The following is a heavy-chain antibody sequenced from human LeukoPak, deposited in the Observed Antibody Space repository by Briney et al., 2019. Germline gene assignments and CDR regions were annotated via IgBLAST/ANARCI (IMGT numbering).Heavy chain of an antibody. CDR2: IYYSGST. D-gene: IGHD3-10*01. CDR3: ARDGSKWFDP. Sequence: GSLRLSCAASGFPFSSYSMNWVRQPPGKGLEWIGSIYYSGSTYYNPSLKSRVTISVDTSKNQFSLKLRSVTAADSAVYYCARDGSKWFDPWGQGTLVTVSS. CDR1: GFPFSSYS. V-gene: IGHV4-39*07. J-gene: IGHJ5*02.